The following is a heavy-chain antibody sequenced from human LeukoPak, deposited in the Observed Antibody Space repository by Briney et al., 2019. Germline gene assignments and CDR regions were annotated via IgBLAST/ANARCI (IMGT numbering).Heavy chain of an antibody. CDR1: GFTFNNYA. CDR3: ASTLTSEVDY. D-gene: IGHD4/OR15-4a*01. J-gene: IGHJ4*02. V-gene: IGHV3-21*01. CDR2: ISSSSSYI. Sequence: GGSLRLSCAASGFTFNNYAMNWVRQAPGKGLEWVSSISSSSSYIYYADSVKGRFTISRDNAKNSLYLQMNSLRAEDTAVYYCASTLTSEVDYWGQGTLVTVSS.